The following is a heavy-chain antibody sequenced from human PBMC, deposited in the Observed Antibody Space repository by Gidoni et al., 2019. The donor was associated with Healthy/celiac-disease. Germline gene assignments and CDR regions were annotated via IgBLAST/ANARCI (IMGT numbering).Heavy chain of an antibody. CDR2: IIPILGIA. CDR3: ARDLHPPPHHTTVVPGGYFDY. V-gene: IGHV1-69*04. D-gene: IGHD4-17*01. J-gene: IGHJ4*02. Sequence: QVQLVQSGAEVKKPGSSVKVSCKASGGTFSSYAISWVRQAPGQGLEWMGRIIPILGIANYAQKFQGRVTITADKSTSTAYMELSSLRSEDTAVYYCARDLHPPPHHTTVVPGGYFDYWGQGTLVTVSS. CDR1: GGTFSSYA.